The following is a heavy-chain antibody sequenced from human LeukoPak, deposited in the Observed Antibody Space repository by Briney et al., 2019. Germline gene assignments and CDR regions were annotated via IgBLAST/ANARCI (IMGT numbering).Heavy chain of an antibody. CDR1: GGSISSYY. CDR2: IYYSGST. Sequence: SETLSPTCTVSGGSISSYYWSWIRQPPGKGLEWIGYIYYSGSTNYNPPLKSRVTISVDTSKNQFSLKLSSVTAADTAVYYCARGFYYYYYMDVWGKGTTVTVSS. V-gene: IGHV4-59*01. CDR3: ARGFYYYYYMDV. J-gene: IGHJ6*03.